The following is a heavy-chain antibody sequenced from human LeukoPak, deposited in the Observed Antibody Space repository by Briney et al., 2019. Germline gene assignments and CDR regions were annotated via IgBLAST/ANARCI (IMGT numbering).Heavy chain of an antibody. CDR3: ARVDTAMVDGMDV. V-gene: IGHV4-34*01. CDR2: INHSGST. J-gene: IGHJ6*02. Sequence: SETLSLTCTVSGGSISSYYWSWIRQPPGKGLEWIGEINHSGSTNYNPSLKSRVTISVDTSKNQFSLKLSSVTAADTAVYYCARVDTAMVDGMDVWGQGTTVTVSS. CDR1: GGSISSYY. D-gene: IGHD5-18*01.